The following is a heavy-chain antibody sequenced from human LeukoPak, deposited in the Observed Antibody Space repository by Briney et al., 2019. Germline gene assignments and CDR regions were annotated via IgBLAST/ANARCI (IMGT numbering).Heavy chain of an antibody. D-gene: IGHD2-2*02. V-gene: IGHV4-39*07. CDR3: ARLYNCSSTSCYTRGYNWFDP. Sequence: SETLSLTCTVSGGAISSSSYYWGWVRQPPGKGLEWIGSIFYSGSTYYNPSLKSRVTISVDTSKNQFSLKLSSVTAADTAVYYCARLYNCSSTSCYTRGYNWFDPWGQGTLVTVSS. CDR2: IFYSGST. CDR1: GGAISSSSYY. J-gene: IGHJ5*02.